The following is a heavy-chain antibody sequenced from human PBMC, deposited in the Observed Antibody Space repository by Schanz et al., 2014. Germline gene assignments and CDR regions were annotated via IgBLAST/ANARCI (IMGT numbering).Heavy chain of an antibody. CDR2: INPSSGTT. Sequence: QVQLVQSGAEVKKPGASVKVSCKASGYTFTSYYMHWVRQAPGQGLEWMGKINPSSGTTRIAQNCQGRLTVTRDASTSTESMELSSLRSENTAVYYCARGGFVDSTSCDSWGQGTLVTVSS. J-gene: IGHJ4*02. V-gene: IGHV1-46*03. CDR3: ARGGFVDSTSCDS. D-gene: IGHD2-2*01. CDR1: GYTFTSYY.